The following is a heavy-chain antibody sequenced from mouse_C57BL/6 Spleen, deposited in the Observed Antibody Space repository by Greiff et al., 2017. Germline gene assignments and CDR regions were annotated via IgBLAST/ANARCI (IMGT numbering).Heavy chain of an antibody. CDR3: ASYDYDEGWFAY. CDR1: GYTFTDYN. D-gene: IGHD2-4*01. V-gene: IGHV1-18*01. J-gene: IGHJ3*01. Sequence: VQLKESGPELVKPGASVKIPCKASGYTFTDYNMDWVKQSHGKSLEWIGDINPNNGGTIYNQKFKGKATLTVDKSSSTAYMELRSLTSEDTAVYYCASYDYDEGWFAYWGQGTLVTVAA. CDR2: INPNNGGT.